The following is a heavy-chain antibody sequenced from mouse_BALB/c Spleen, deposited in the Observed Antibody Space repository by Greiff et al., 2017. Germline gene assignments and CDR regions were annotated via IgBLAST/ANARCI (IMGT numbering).Heavy chain of an antibody. V-gene: IGHV2-2*02. CDR3: ARKGGRIYAMDY. D-gene: IGHD1-1*01. CDR1: GFSLTSYG. J-gene: IGHJ4*01. CDR2: IWSGGST. Sequence: QVTLKVSGPGLVQPSQSLSITCTVSGFSLTSYGVHWVRQSPGKGLEWLGVIWSGGSTDYNAAFISRLSISKDNSKSQVFFKMNSLQANDTAIYYCARKGGRIYAMDYWGQGTSVTVSS.